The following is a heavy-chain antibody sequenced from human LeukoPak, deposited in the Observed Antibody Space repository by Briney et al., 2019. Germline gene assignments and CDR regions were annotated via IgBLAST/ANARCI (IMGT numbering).Heavy chain of an antibody. Sequence: PGGSLRLSCAASGFTVSSNYMSWVRQAPGKGLEWVSVIYSGGSTYYADSVKGRFTISRDNSKNTLYLQMNSLRAEDTAVYYCAKAGYYDFWNAGLSSDYWGQGTLVTVSS. J-gene: IGHJ4*02. D-gene: IGHD3-3*01. CDR1: GFTVSSNY. V-gene: IGHV3-53*01. CDR3: AKAGYYDFWNAGLSSDY. CDR2: IYSGGST.